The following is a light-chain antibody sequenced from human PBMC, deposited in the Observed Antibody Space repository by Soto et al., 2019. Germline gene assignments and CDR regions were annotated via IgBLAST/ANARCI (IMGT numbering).Light chain of an antibody. J-gene: IGKJ3*01. V-gene: IGKV3-20*01. CDR2: DAA. CDR1: QSVPSNY. Sequence: EIVLTQSPGTLSLSPGERATLSCRASQSVPSNYLAWYQQKPGQAPRLLIHDAASRATGIPDRFSGSGSGTDFTLTLSRLEPEDFAVYYCQQHHGSPFTFGPGTKVDIK. CDR3: QQHHGSPFT.